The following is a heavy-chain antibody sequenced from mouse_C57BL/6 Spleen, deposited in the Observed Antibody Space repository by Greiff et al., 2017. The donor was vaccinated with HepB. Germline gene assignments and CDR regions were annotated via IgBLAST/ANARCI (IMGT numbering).Heavy chain of an antibody. V-gene: IGHV1-50*01. Sequence: VQLQQSGAELVKPGASVKLSCKASGYTFTSYWMQWVKQRPGQGLEWIGEIDPSDSYTNYNQKFKGKATLTVDTSSSTAYMQLSSLTSEESAVYYCAISDYYGSSMYYFDYWGQGTTLTVSS. CDR2: IDPSDSYT. D-gene: IGHD1-1*01. CDR3: AISDYYGSSMYYFDY. CDR1: GYTFTSYW. J-gene: IGHJ2*01.